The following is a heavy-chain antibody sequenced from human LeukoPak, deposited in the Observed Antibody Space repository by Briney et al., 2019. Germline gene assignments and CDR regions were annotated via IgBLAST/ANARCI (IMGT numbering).Heavy chain of an antibody. CDR1: GYTFTGYY. Sequence: AASVKVSCKASGYTFTGYYMYWVRQAPGQGLEWMGWINPNSGGTNYAQKFQGRVTMTRDTSISTAYMELSRLRSDDTAVYFCARVRDGYNDAFDIWGQGTMVTVS. CDR2: INPNSGGT. CDR3: ARVRDGYNDAFDI. J-gene: IGHJ3*02. V-gene: IGHV1-2*02. D-gene: IGHD5-24*01.